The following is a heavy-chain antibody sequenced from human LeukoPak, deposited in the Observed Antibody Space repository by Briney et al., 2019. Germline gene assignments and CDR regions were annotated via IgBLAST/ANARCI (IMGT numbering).Heavy chain of an antibody. D-gene: IGHD2-21*01. CDR1: GFTFSRYW. CDR2: INIDGRSI. Sequence: PGGSLRLSCAASGFTFSRYWMRWVRQAPGKGLVWVSRINIDGRSISYAESAKGRFTMSRDNAENTLYLEMNNLRVDDTAVYYCVRDVWGDRDSYFDYWGQGTLVTVSS. CDR3: VRDVWGDRDSYFDY. J-gene: IGHJ4*02. V-gene: IGHV3-74*01.